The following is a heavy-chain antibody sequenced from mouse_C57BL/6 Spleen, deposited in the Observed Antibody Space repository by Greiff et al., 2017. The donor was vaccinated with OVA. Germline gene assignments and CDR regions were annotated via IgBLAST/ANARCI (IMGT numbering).Heavy chain of an antibody. D-gene: IGHD4-1*01. CDR2: INPNNGGT. V-gene: IGHV1-18*01. CDR3: ARPTGTDWYFDV. CDR1: GYTFNDYK. Sequence: EVQLQQSGPELVKPGASVKIPCKASGYTFNDYKMDWVKQSHGKSLEWMGDINPNNGGTIYNQKFKGKATLTVDKSSSTAYMELRSLTSEDTAVYYCARPTGTDWYFDVWGTGTTVTVSS. J-gene: IGHJ1*03.